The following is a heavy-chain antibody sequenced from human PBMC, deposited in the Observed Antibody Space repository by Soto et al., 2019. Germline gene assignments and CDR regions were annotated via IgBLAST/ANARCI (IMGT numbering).Heavy chain of an antibody. Sequence: QVQLVQSGAEVKKPGSSVKVSCKASGGTFSNYAITWVRQAPGQGLEWMGGIIPIFGTANNAQKFQGRVTITADESTSTAYMELSSLRSEDTAVYYCATRSNSVPLYYYGMDVWGQGTTVTVSS. J-gene: IGHJ6*02. CDR2: IIPIFGTA. D-gene: IGHD1-26*01. V-gene: IGHV1-69*12. CDR3: ATRSNSVPLYYYGMDV. CDR1: GGTFSNYA.